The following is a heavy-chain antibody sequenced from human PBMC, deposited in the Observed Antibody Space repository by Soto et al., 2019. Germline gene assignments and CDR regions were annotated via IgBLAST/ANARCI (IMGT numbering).Heavy chain of an antibody. CDR1: GGSISSYY. V-gene: IGHV4-59*01. D-gene: IGHD1-26*01. CDR2: IYYSGST. J-gene: IGHJ4*02. Sequence: SETLSLTCTVSGGSISSYYWSWIRQPPGKGLEWIGYIYYSGSTNYNPSLQSRVTISVDTSKNQFSLKLSSVTAADTAVYYCARGRWKWEPPWYWGQGTLVTVSS. CDR3: ARGRWKWEPPWY.